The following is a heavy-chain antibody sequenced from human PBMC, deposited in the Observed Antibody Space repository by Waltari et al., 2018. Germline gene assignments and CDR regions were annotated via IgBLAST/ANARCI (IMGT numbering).Heavy chain of an antibody. J-gene: IGHJ4*02. V-gene: IGHV3-30*10. CDR1: GFTFDSSA. CDR3: ARDYSGGGLDY. D-gene: IGHD1-26*01. CDR2: ISCDGSLK. Sequence: QEHLVQSGGGVVQPGRSLRLSCAASGFTFDSSAMEWVRQAPGKGLEWVLIISCDGSLKCDTDSVKGRFTISRYNSNNILSLQMNSLRADDTAVYYCARDYSGGGLDYWGQGNLVTVSS.